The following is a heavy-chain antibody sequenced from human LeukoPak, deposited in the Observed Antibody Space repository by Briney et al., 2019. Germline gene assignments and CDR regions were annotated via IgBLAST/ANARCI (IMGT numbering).Heavy chain of an antibody. V-gene: IGHV4-39*01. CDR3: ARQILSSSSPIFRYYCYGMDV. CDR1: GGSISSSSYY. J-gene: IGHJ6*02. Sequence: SETLSLTCTVSGGSISSSSYYWGWIRQPPGKGLEWIGSIYYSGSTYYNPSLKSRVTISVDTSKNQFSLKLSSVTAADTAVYYCARQILSSSSPIFRYYCYGMDVWGQGTTVTVSS. D-gene: IGHD6-6*01. CDR2: IYYSGST.